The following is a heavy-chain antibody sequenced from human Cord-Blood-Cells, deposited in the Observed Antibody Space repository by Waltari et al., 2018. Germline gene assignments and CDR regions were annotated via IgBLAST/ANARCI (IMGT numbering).Heavy chain of an antibody. CDR2: INQRGRT. CDR1: GGSFSGYY. Sequence: QVQLQQWGAGLLKPSETLSLTCAVYGGSFSGYYWSWIRLPPGKGLEWIGEINQRGRTNYNPARKSRVTISVDTSKNQFSQKRSSVTAADTAVYYCARVFAMSYDSSGYYFDDWGQGTLGTVSS. V-gene: IGHV4-34*01. D-gene: IGHD3-22*01. CDR3: ARVFAMSYDSSGYYFDD. J-gene: IGHJ4*02.